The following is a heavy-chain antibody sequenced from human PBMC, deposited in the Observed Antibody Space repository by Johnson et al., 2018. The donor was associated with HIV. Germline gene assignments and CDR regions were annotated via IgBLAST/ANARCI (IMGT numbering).Heavy chain of an antibody. CDR3: AKGEDDYDSSGDYRQGAFDI. D-gene: IGHD3-22*01. CDR2: IWYDGSNK. V-gene: IGHV3-33*06. CDR1: GFTFSSYG. J-gene: IGHJ3*02. Sequence: QVQLVESGGGVVQPGRSLRLSCAASGFTFSSYGMHWVRQAPGKGLEWVAVIWYDGSNKYYADSVKGRFTISRDNSKNTLYLQMNSLRVEDTAVYYCAKGEDDYDSSGDYRQGAFDIWGQGTMVTVSS.